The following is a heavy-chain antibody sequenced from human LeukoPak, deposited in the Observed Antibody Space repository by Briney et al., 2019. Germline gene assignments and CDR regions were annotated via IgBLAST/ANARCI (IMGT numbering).Heavy chain of an antibody. V-gene: IGHV3-23*01. D-gene: IGHD1-26*01. Sequence: PGGSLRLSCAASGFTFSSYAMGWVRQAPGKGLEWVSGISGSGGSTYYADSVKGRFTISRDNSKNTLYLQMNSLRAEDTAVYYCAAGIVGATYYFDYWGQGTLVTVSS. J-gene: IGHJ4*02. CDR1: GFTFSSYA. CDR2: ISGSGGST. CDR3: AAGIVGATYYFDY.